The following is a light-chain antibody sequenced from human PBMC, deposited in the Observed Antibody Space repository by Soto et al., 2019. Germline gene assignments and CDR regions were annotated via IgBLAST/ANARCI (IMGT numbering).Light chain of an antibody. Sequence: QAVRTQPPSVSAAPRQEGTITCAGSSSNIGGNSVCWYQQLPGTAPKLLIYDDNKRPSGIPDRFSGSKSGTSATLGITGFQTGDEADYYCGSWDSSLSAYVFGTGTKVTVL. CDR3: GSWDSSLSAYV. CDR1: SSNIGGNS. V-gene: IGLV1-51*01. J-gene: IGLJ1*01. CDR2: DDN.